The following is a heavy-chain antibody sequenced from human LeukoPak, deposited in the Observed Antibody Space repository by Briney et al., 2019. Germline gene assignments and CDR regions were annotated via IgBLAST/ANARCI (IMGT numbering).Heavy chain of an antibody. J-gene: IGHJ4*02. V-gene: IGHV4-59*01. D-gene: IGHD3-10*01. CDR1: GDYISTYY. Sequence: SETLSLTCTVSGDYISTYYWSWIRQPPGKGLECIGYIYYRVTSDYNPSLKSRVTMLVDMSTRQISLKLSSVTAADTAVYYCARAVGGDGSGSLWGPGTLVTVSS. CDR2: IYYRVTS. CDR3: ARAVGGDGSGSL.